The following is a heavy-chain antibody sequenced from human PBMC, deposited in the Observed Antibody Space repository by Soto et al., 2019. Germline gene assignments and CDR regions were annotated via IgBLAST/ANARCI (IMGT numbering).Heavy chain of an antibody. Sequence: PSETLSLTCTVSGGPLISGSYYWIWIRQTPGRGLEWIAYIYYSGSTHYSPSLKSRATISVDTSKNQFSLKMTSVSAADTAVYYCARGRNYNILTDYYPEPLSFDSWGQGNLVTVSS. CDR3: ARGRNYNILTDYYPEPLSFDS. CDR2: IYYSGST. D-gene: IGHD3-9*01. CDR1: GGPLISGSYY. V-gene: IGHV4-61*01. J-gene: IGHJ4*02.